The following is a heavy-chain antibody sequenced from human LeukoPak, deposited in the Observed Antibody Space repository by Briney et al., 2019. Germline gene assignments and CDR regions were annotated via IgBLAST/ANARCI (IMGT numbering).Heavy chain of an antibody. CDR2: INHSGST. J-gene: IGHJ4*02. D-gene: IGHD1-26*01. Sequence: KPSETLSLTCAVYGGSFSGYYWSWIRQPPGKGLEWIGEINHSGSTNYNPSLRSRVTISVDTSKNQSSLKLSSVTAADTAVYYCARVVGATWGQGTLVTVSS. CDR3: ARVVGAT. V-gene: IGHV4-34*01. CDR1: GGSFSGYY.